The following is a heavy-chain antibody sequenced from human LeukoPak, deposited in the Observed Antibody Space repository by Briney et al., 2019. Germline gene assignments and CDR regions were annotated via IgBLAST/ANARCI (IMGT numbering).Heavy chain of an antibody. CDR2: IYPGDPDS. J-gene: IGHJ3*02. D-gene: IGHD5-18*01. V-gene: IGHV5-51*01. CDR3: SRRGNSYDRNGAFDI. Sequence: GESLKISCNGSGYSFTNYWIGWVRQMPGKGLEWMVIIYPGDPDSRYSPSFEGRVTVSAAKSISTAYLQWSSLKASDTAMYYRSRRGNSYDRNGAFDIWGQGTMVTVSS. CDR1: GYSFTNYW.